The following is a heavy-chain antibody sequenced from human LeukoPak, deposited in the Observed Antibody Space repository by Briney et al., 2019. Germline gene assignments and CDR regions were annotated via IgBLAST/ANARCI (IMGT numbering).Heavy chain of an antibody. Sequence: PSETLSLTCTVSGGSIRNYFWSWLRPPAGKGLEWIGRIYPSGSTNYNPSLEIRVTMSVDTSKNQFSLKLSSVTAADTAVYYCARADYSYVSYWGQGTLVTVSS. CDR2: IYPSGST. CDR3: ARADYSYVSY. V-gene: IGHV4-4*07. J-gene: IGHJ4*02. D-gene: IGHD5-18*01. CDR1: GGSIRNYF.